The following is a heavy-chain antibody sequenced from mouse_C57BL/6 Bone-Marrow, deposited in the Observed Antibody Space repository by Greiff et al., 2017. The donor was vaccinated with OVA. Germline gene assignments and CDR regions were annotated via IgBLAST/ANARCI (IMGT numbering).Heavy chain of an antibody. D-gene: IGHD2-4*01. Sequence: QVQLKQSGPELVKPGASVKISCKASGYAFSSSWMNWVKQRPGKGLEWIGRIYPGDGDTNYNGKFKGKATLTADKSSSTAYMQLSSLTSEDSAVYFCASRGLRRGGYYFDYWGQGTTLTVSS. CDR1: GYAFSSSW. J-gene: IGHJ2*01. V-gene: IGHV1-82*01. CDR2: IYPGDGDT. CDR3: ASRGLRRGGYYFDY.